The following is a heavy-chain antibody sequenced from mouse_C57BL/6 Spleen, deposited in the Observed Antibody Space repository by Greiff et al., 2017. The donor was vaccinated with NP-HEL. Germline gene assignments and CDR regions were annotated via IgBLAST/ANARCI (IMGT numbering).Heavy chain of an antibody. V-gene: IGHV5-16*01. CDR1: GFTFSDYY. J-gene: IGHJ2*01. CDR3: AREGRYYGSSPFDY. Sequence: EVHLVESEGGLVQPGSSMKLSCTASGFTFSDYYMAWVRQVPEKGLEWVANINYDGSSTYYLDSLKSRFIISRDNAKNILYLQMSSLKSEDTATYYCAREGRYYGSSPFDYWGQGTTLTVSS. D-gene: IGHD1-1*01. CDR2: INYDGSST.